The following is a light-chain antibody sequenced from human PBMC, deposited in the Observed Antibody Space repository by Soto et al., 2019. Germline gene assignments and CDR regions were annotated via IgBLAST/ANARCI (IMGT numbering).Light chain of an antibody. CDR1: QSVSSSY. CDR2: GAS. V-gene: IGKV3-20*01. CDR3: QQYGSSTT. Sequence: EIVLTQSPGTLSFSRGERATLCCRASQSVSSSYLARYQQKPGQAPRLLIDGASSRATGIPDRFSGSGSETDVTLPISRLEREYFAVYCCQQYGSSTTFDQETKVESK. J-gene: IGKJ1*01.